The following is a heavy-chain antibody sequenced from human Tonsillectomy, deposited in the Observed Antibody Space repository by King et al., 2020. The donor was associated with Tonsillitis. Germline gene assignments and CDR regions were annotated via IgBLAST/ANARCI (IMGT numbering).Heavy chain of an antibody. V-gene: IGHV3-49*02. D-gene: IGHD3-3*01. J-gene: IGHJ6*03. CDR2: IRRKAYSGTT. CDR3: TRVAWSGYSYYYYMDV. Sequence: MSWVRQAPGKGLEWVGFIRRKAYSGTTEYAASVKGRCTISRDDSNSIAYLQINSLKTEDTAVYYCTRVAWSGYSYYYYMDVWGKGTTVNVSS.